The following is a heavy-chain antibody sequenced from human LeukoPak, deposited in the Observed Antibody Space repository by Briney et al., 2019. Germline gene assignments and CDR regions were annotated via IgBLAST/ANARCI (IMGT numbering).Heavy chain of an antibody. CDR3: ARDLDDYNGLPPFFQH. CDR1: GFTFSNYA. J-gene: IGHJ1*01. Sequence: GGSLRLSCAASGFTFSNYAISWVRQAPGKGLEWVSTISGGGTPTYSADSVKGRFTTSRDNSKNTLYLQMNSLRAEDTAVYYCARDLDDYNGLPPFFQHWGQGTLVTVSS. V-gene: IGHV3-23*01. CDR2: ISGGGTPT. D-gene: IGHD5-24*01.